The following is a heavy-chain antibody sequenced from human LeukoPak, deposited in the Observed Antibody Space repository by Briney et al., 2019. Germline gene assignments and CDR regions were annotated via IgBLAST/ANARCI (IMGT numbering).Heavy chain of an antibody. V-gene: IGHV3-23*01. CDR2: ISGSGSNT. J-gene: IGHJ4*02. Sequence: PGGSLRLSCAASGFTFRRYGMSWVRQAPGKGLEWVSAISGSGSNTFYGDSVKGRFTISRDNSKNTLYLQMNSLRAEDTAVYYCAKRGPQNWDARDGYTFDYWGQGTLVTVSS. CDR3: AKRGPQNWDARDGYTFDY. CDR1: GFTFRRYG. D-gene: IGHD5-24*01.